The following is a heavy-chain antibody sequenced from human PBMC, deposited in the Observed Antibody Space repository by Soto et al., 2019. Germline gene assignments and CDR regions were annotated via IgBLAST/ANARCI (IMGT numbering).Heavy chain of an antibody. D-gene: IGHD4-17*01. J-gene: IGHJ4*02. Sequence: EVQLLESGGGLVQPGGSLRLSCAASGFTFSSYAMTWVRQAPGKGLEWVSAISGSGTNRYYADSVKGRFTISRDNPKNTLYLQMNSLRAEDTAVYYCAKDRVDYGDYRGLDYWGQGTLVTVSS. CDR2: ISGSGTNR. CDR3: AKDRVDYGDYRGLDY. V-gene: IGHV3-23*01. CDR1: GFTFSSYA.